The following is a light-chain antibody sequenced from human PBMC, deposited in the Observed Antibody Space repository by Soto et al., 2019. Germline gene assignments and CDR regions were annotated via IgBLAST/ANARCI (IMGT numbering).Light chain of an antibody. CDR1: SSDIGYYNY. CDR3: SSYTSSSTLVV. J-gene: IGLJ1*01. V-gene: IGLV2-14*01. CDR2: EVT. Sequence: QSALTQPASVSGSPGQSITFSCTGTSSDIGYYNYVSWYQQHPGKAPKLIIYEVTNRPSGVSTRFSASKSGNTASLTISGLQTEDEADYYCSSYTSSSTLVVFGTGTQLTVL.